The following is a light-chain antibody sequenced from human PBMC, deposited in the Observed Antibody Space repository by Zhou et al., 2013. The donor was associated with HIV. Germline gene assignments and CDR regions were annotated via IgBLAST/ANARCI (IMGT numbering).Light chain of an antibody. Sequence: DIQMTQSPSTLSASVGDRVTITCRASQGIRNDLGWYQQKPGKAPKLLIYAASSLQSGVPSRFRGSGSGTDFTLTVSSLQPEDFATYYCQQSYSTPYTFGQGTKLEIK. CDR2: AAS. CDR3: QQSYSTPYT. CDR1: QGIRND. V-gene: IGKV1-39*01. J-gene: IGKJ2*01.